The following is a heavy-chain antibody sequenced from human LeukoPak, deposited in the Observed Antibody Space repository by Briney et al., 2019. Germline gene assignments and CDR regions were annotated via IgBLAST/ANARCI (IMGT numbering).Heavy chain of an antibody. Sequence: SVKVSCKASVGTFSSYAISWVRQAPGQGLEWMGGIIPIFGTANYAQKFQGRVTITADESTSIAYMELSSLRSEDTAVYYCARSLAAADLYYYYYMDVWGKGTTVTVSS. V-gene: IGHV1-69*13. D-gene: IGHD6-13*01. J-gene: IGHJ6*03. CDR2: IIPIFGTA. CDR1: VGTFSSYA. CDR3: ARSLAAADLYYYYYMDV.